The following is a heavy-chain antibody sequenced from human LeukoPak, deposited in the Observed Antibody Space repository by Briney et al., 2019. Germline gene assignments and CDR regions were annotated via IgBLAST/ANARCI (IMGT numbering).Heavy chain of an antibody. CDR2: ISGSGGST. CDR1: GFTFSNYA. CDR3: GKEFTGWAFAI. Sequence: GGSLRLSCVASGFTFSNYAMSWVRQAPGKGLEWVSAISGSGGSTYYADSVKGRFTISRDNSKNTLYLQMNSLRAEDTAVYYCGKEFTGWAFAIWGQGTMVTVSS. J-gene: IGHJ3*02. V-gene: IGHV3-23*01.